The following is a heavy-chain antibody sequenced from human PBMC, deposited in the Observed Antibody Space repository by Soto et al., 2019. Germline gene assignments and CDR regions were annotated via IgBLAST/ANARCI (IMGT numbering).Heavy chain of an antibody. CDR2: ISDRPTGHT. D-gene: IGHD2-21*02. J-gene: IGHJ4*02. Sequence: XGCLRVTCVASGFTFGHYPLNWVRRAPGKGLEWVSTISDRPTGHTHYAESVRGRFTISRDDSRDTVFLQMDSLRAEDTAVYYCKTRMTAHFDYWGQGVLVTV. CDR3: KTRMTAHFDY. V-gene: IGHV3-23*01. CDR1: GFTFGHYP.